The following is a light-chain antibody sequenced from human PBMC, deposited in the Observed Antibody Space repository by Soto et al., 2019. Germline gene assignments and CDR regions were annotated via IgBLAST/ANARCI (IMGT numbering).Light chain of an antibody. CDR3: QQSYSTPVT. CDR2: TAS. V-gene: IGKV1-39*01. Sequence: DIHMTQSASSLSASVGDTFTITCRASQSISSYLNWYQQKPERAPKLLIYTASSLQSGVPSRFSGSGSGTDFTLTITSLQPEDFATYYCQQSYSTPVTFGQGTKVDI. J-gene: IGKJ1*01. CDR1: QSISSY.